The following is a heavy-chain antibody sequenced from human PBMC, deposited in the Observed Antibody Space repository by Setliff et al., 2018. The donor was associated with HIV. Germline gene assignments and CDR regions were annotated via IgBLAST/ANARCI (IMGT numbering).Heavy chain of an antibody. J-gene: IGHJ4*01. D-gene: IGHD3-10*01. CDR2: MNPNSDNT. CDR3: ARGALLAVFDFDH. V-gene: IGHV1-8*02. Sequence: ASVKVSCKASGYTFTNSDINWVRQATGQGLEWMGWMNPNSDNTGHAQKFQGRVTMTRNTSINTAYMELSSLRSDDTDVYFCARGALLAVFDFDHWGHGTQVTVSS. CDR1: GYTFTNSD.